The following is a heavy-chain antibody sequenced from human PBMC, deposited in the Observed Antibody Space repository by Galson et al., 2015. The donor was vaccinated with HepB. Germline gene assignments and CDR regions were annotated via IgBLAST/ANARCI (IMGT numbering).Heavy chain of an antibody. D-gene: IGHD2-15*01. CDR3: ARLPPPADYYYYGMDV. CDR1: GDSISNSNW. CDR2: IHHSGIA. J-gene: IGHJ6*02. V-gene: IGHV4-4*02. Sequence: VSGDSISNSNWWSWVRQSPGKGLEWIGEIHHSGIARYNPSLKSRVTISIDKSKNQFSLKLNSVTAADTAIYYCARLPPPADYYYYGMDVWGQGTTVTVSS.